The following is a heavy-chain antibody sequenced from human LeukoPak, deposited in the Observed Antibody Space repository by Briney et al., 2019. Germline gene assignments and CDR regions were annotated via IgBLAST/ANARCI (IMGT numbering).Heavy chain of an antibody. CDR2: IYYTGGT. J-gene: IGHJ6*02. V-gene: IGHV4-39*07. D-gene: IGHD2-2*01. CDR3: ARDDVRMDVVVPATVSHYYGMDV. Sequence: SETLSLTCSVSGGSISSSSYYWAWIRQSPEKGLEWIGSIYYTGGTNYNPSLKSRVTISVDKSKNQFSLKLSSVTAADTAVYYCARDDVRMDVVVPATVSHYYGMDVWGQGTTVTVSS. CDR1: GGSISSSSYY.